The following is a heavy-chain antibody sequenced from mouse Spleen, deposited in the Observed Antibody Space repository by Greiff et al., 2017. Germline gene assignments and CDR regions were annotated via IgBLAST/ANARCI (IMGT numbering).Heavy chain of an antibody. Sequence: QVQLQQSGAELVRPGTSVKVSCKASGYAFTNYLIEWVKQRPGQGLEWIGVINPGSGGTNYNEKFKGKATLTADKSSSTAYMQLSSLTSEDSAVYFCAREDYYGPDYWGQGTSVTVSS. CDR2: INPGSGGT. J-gene: IGHJ4*01. CDR3: AREDYYGPDY. CDR1: GYAFTNYL. V-gene: IGHV1-54*01. D-gene: IGHD1-2*01.